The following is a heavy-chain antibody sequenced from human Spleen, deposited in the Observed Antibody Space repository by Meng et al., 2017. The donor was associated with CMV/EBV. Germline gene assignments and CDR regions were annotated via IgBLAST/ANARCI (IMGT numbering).Heavy chain of an antibody. V-gene: IGHV3-49*02. CDR2: IRSKPYGGTR. D-gene: IGHD1-26*01. CDR3: AKDFHYSGSYYDY. Sequence: WIRQPPGKGLEWVGFIRSKPYGGTREYAASVKGRFTISRDDSKSIAYLQMNSLKTEDTAVYYCAKDFHYSGSYYDYWGQGTLVTVSS. J-gene: IGHJ4*02.